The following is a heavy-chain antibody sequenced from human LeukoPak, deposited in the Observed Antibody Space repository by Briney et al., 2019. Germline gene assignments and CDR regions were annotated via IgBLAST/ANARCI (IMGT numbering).Heavy chain of an antibody. CDR2: ISGSGGST. V-gene: IGHV3-23*01. CDR1: GFTFSSYA. J-gene: IGHJ3*02. CDR3: ARTAAGSSWFFNDAFDI. Sequence: PGGSLRLSCAASGFTFSSYAMSWVRQAPGKGLEWVSAISGSGGSTYYADSVKGRFTISRDNSKNSLYLQMNSLRAEDTAVYYCARTAAGSSWFFNDAFDIWGQGTMVTVSS. D-gene: IGHD6-13*01.